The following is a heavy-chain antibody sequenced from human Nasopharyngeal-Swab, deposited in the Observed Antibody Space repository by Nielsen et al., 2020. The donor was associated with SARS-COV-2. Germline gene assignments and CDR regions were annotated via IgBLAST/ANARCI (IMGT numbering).Heavy chain of an antibody. D-gene: IGHD2-2*01. V-gene: IGHV4-34*01. CDR3: ARDTIGYCSSTSCYQYYYYYMDV. Sequence: RQAPGKGLEWIGEINHSGSTNYNPSLKSRVTISVDTSKNQFSLKLSSVTAADTAVYYCARDTIGYCSSTSCYQYYYYYMDVWGKGTTVTVSS. CDR2: INHSGST. J-gene: IGHJ6*03.